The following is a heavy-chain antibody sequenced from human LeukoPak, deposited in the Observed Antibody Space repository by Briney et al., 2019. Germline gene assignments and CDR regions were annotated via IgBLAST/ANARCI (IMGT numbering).Heavy chain of an antibody. Sequence: VASVKVSCKASGYTFSSYDINWVRQATGQGLEWMGWMNPNSGNTGYAQKFQGRVTITRNTSISTAHMELSSLRSEDTAVYYCARAKEYCTSSSCYNFDYWGQGTLVTVSS. CDR2: MNPNSGNT. V-gene: IGHV1-8*03. CDR1: GYTFSSYD. J-gene: IGHJ4*02. D-gene: IGHD2-2*01. CDR3: ARAKEYCTSSSCYNFDY.